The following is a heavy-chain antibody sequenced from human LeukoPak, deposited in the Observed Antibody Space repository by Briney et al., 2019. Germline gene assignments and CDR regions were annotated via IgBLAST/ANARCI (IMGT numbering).Heavy chain of an antibody. CDR1: GGSISSYY. Sequence: SQTLSLTCTVPGGSISSYYWSWIRQPPGKGLEWIGYIYYSGSTNYNPSLKSRVTISVDTSKNQFSLKLRSVTAADTAVYYCARAYYGSGNTYYFDYWGQGTLVTVSS. CDR2: IYYSGST. J-gene: IGHJ4*02. V-gene: IGHV4-59*01. CDR3: ARAYYGSGNTYYFDY. D-gene: IGHD3-10*01.